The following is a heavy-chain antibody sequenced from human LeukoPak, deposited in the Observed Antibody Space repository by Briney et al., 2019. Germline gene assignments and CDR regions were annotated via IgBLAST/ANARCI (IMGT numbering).Heavy chain of an antibody. Sequence: ASVKVSCKASGYTFTGYYMYWVRQAPGRGLEWMGWISPNSGGTNYAQKFQGRVTMTRDTSISTAYMELSRLRSDDTAVYYCARAPGATYYYDSSGYYYGDYWGQGTLVTVSS. D-gene: IGHD3-22*01. CDR1: GYTFTGYY. J-gene: IGHJ4*02. CDR2: ISPNSGGT. CDR3: ARAPGATYYYDSSGYYYGDY. V-gene: IGHV1-2*02.